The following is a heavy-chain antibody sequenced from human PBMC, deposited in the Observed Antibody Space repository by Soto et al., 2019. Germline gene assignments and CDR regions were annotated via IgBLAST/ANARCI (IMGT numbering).Heavy chain of an antibody. D-gene: IGHD6-19*01. J-gene: IGHJ4*02. CDR2: INPNSGGT. V-gene: IGHV1-2*02. CDR3: ASAAVTGTAGLDF. CDR1: GYTFSGFY. Sequence: ASVKVSCKASGYTFSGFYMYWVRQAPGQGLEWMGWINPNSGGTKSAEKFQGRVTMTRDTSISTAYMELSRLTSDDTAVYYCASAAVTGTAGLDFWGQGTQVTVPQ.